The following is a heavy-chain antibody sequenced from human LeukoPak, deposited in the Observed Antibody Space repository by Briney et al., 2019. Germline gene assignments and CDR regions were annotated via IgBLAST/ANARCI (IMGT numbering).Heavy chain of an antibody. J-gene: IGHJ4*02. CDR1: GFTFSSYW. CDR3: VKNFVGADEF. V-gene: IGHV3-74*01. CDR2: INEDGSTI. Sequence: GSLRLSCAASGFTFSSYWMSWVRQAPGKGLVWVSRINEDGSTINYADSVRGRFTISRDIAKNTLFLQMNSLRPEDTAVYHCVKNFVGADEFWGQGTLVTVSS. D-gene: IGHD1-26*01.